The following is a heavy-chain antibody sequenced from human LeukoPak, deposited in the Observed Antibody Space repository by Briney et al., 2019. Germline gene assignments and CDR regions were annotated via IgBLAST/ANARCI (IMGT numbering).Heavy chain of an antibody. V-gene: IGHV3-30*18. D-gene: IGHD1-14*01. CDR2: ISYDGSNK. CDR1: GFTFSSYG. J-gene: IGHJ6*02. CDR3: AKDRYNRGSDYYYGMDV. Sequence: GGSLRLSCAASGFTFSSYGMHWVRQAPGKGLEWVAVISYDGSNKYYADSVKGRFTISRDNSKNTLYLQMNSLRAEDTAVYYCAKDRYNRGSDYYYGMDVWGQGTTVTVSS.